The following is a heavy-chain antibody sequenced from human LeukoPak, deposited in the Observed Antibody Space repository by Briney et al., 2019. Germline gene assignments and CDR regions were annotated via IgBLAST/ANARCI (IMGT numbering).Heavy chain of an antibody. CDR3: ARVVRYSSGPLTDLFPYSFDY. CDR2: INAGHGNT. J-gene: IGHJ4*02. V-gene: IGHV1-3*03. D-gene: IGHD6-19*01. Sequence: ASVKVSCKASGYTFTNYAMQWVRQAPGQRLEWMGWINAGHGNTKYSQEFQGRVTITRDTSASTAYMELSSLRSEDTAVYYCARVVRYSSGPLTDLFPYSFDYWGQGTLVTVSS. CDR1: GYTFTNYA.